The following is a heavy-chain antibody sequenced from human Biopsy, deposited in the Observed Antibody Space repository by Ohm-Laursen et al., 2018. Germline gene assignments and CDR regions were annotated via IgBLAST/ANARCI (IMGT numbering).Heavy chain of an antibody. CDR2: TIPIPNVA. Sequence: SVKVSCNASGDSFTSYAIGWVRQAPGQGLEWMRGTIPIPNVATYAQKFQGRITITADESTSTAYMELSSLTSDDTAVYFCARGEGSSWFDPWGHGTLVTVSS. CDR3: ARGEGSSWFDP. D-gene: IGHD1-26*01. CDR1: GDSFTSYA. J-gene: IGHJ5*02. V-gene: IGHV1-69*10.